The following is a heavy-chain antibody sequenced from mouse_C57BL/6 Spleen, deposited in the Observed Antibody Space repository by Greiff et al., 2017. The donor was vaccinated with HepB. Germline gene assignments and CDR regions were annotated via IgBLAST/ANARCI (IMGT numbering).Heavy chain of an antibody. CDR1: GFTFSSYA. J-gene: IGHJ1*03. Sequence: DVMLVESGEGLVKPGGSLKLSCAASGFTFSSYAMSWVRQTPEKRLEWVAYISSGGDYIYYADTVKGRFTISRDNARNTLYLHMSSLKSEDTAMYYCTRDPINYYGSSYGYFDVWGTGTTVTVSS. V-gene: IGHV5-9-1*02. CDR2: ISSGGDYI. D-gene: IGHD1-1*01. CDR3: TRDPINYYGSSYGYFDV.